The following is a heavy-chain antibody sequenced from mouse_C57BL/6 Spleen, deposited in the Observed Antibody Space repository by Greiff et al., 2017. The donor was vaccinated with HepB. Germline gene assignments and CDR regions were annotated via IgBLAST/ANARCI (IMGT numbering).Heavy chain of an antibody. CDR2: IDPSDSYT. CDR1: GYTFTSYW. D-gene: IGHD2-1*01. J-gene: IGHJ2*01. V-gene: IGHV1-69*01. Sequence: QVQLQQPGAELVMPGASVKLSCKASGYTFTSYWMHWVKQRPGQGLEWIGEIDPSDSYTNYNQKFKGKSTLTVDKSSITAYMQLSSLTSEDSAVYYCALIYYGNIDYWGQGTTLTVSS. CDR3: ALIYYGNIDY.